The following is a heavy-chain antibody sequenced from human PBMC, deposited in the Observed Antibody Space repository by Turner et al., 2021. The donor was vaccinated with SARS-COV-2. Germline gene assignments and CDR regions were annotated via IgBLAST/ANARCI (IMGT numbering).Heavy chain of an antibody. CDR2: FYKIGSI. Sequence: QVQLQESGPGLVRPSETLSLYCTVSGGSISSKSWSWFRQSPGRGLEWIGYFYKIGSIDYNPTLRSRVTISVDTSKNQLSLNLISVTAADTAVYYCARHQGSASGYDHGMNVWGQGTAVIVSS. CDR3: ARHQGSASGYDHGMNV. CDR1: GGSISSKS. V-gene: IGHV4-59*08. D-gene: IGHD1-26*01. J-gene: IGHJ6*02.